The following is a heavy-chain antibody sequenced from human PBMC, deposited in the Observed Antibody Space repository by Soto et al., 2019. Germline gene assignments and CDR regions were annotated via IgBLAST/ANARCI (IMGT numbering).Heavy chain of an antibody. Sequence: PGGSLRPSCAASGFMFSAYTMNWVRQAPGKGLEWLSSISDDSSYIDYADSLRGRFTVSRDNARNSLYLQIDSPGVEDTAVYYCATPYYFNHWGPGTLVTVSS. CDR3: ATPYYFNH. D-gene: IGHD3-16*01. CDR1: GFMFSAYT. CDR2: ISDDSSYI. J-gene: IGHJ1*01. V-gene: IGHV3-21*06.